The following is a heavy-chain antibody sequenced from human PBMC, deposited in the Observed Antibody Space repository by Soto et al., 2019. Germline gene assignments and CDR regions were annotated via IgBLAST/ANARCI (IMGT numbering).Heavy chain of an antibody. CDR2: ISGSGGST. D-gene: IGHD2-21*01. Sequence: EVQLLESGGGLVQPGGSLRLSCAASGFTFSSYAMSWVRQAPGKGLEWVSAISGSGGSTYYADSVKGRFTISRDNSKNTLYLHMNSLRAEDTVVYYCAKDLVAIPTNWFDHWGQGTLVTVSS. CDR3: AKDLVAIPTNWFDH. CDR1: GFTFSSYA. V-gene: IGHV3-23*01. J-gene: IGHJ5*02.